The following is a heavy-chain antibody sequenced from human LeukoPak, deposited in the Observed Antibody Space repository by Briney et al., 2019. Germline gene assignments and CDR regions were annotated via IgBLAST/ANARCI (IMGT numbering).Heavy chain of an antibody. J-gene: IGHJ4*02. V-gene: IGHV4-34*01. CDR1: GGSFSGYY. CDR3: ATYHYGSGSYHNHPNFDS. CDR2: IKHSGST. D-gene: IGHD3-10*01. Sequence: PSETLSLTCAVYGGSFSGYYWSWIRQPPGKGLEGIGEIKHSGSTTYNPSLKSRVTISLDTSKNQVSLKLNSVTAADTAVYYCATYHYGSGSYHNHPNFDSWGQGTLVTVSS.